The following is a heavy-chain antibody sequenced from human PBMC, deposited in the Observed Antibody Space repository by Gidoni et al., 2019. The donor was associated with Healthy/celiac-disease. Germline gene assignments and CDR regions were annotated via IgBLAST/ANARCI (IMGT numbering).Heavy chain of an antibody. V-gene: IGHV1-8*01. Sequence: QVQLVQSGAEVKKPGDSVKVSCKASGYTFTSYDINWVRQAPGQGLEWKGWMNPNSGNTGYDQKFQGRVTMTSNTSISTAYMERSSLRSEDTAVYYCARAPSPDYGSGSYSPLDYWGQGTLVTVSS. D-gene: IGHD3-10*01. CDR2: MNPNSGNT. CDR1: GYTFTSYD. CDR3: ARAPSPDYGSGSYSPLDY. J-gene: IGHJ4*02.